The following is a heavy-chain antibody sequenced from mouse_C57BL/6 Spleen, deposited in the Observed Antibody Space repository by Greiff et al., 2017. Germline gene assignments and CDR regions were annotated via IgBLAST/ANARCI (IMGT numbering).Heavy chain of an antibody. D-gene: IGHD1-1*01. Sequence: EVQGVESGGGLVKPGGSLKLSCAASGFTFSSYAMSWVRQTPEKRLEWVATISDGGSYTYYPDNVKGRFTISRDNAKNNLYLQMSHLKSEDTAMYYSARLHYYGSSYYFDYWGQGTTLTVTS. CDR3: ARLHYYGSSYYFDY. J-gene: IGHJ2*01. V-gene: IGHV5-4*01. CDR1: GFTFSSYA. CDR2: ISDGGSYT.